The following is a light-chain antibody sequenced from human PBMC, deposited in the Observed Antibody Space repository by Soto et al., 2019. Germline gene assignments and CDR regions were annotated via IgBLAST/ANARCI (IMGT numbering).Light chain of an antibody. CDR2: GAS. V-gene: IGKV3-20*01. Sequence: IVLTQSPGTLSLSPGARATLSCRASQRVSARYLAWYHQKPGQAPRRLIFGASDRATGIPDRFSGSGSGTDFSLTISSLQPEDIATYYCQQYENLPTFGQGTRLEIK. CDR3: QQYENLPT. J-gene: IGKJ5*01. CDR1: QRVSARY.